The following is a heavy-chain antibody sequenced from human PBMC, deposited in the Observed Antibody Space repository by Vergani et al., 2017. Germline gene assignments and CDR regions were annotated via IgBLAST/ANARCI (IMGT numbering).Heavy chain of an antibody. V-gene: IGHV2-5*01. Sequence: QITLKESGRTLVKPTQTLTLTCSFSGFSLSSDGVGVAWIRQPPGKAPEWLAIVYWNGDKSYNPSLKSRLTITKDNSKNQVFLTLTNMDPVDTATYYCAHSRNWSYFFDFWGQGTLVPVSS. CDR1: GFSLSSDGVG. CDR3: AHSRNWSYFFDF. J-gene: IGHJ4*02. CDR2: VYWNGDK. D-gene: IGHD1-1*01.